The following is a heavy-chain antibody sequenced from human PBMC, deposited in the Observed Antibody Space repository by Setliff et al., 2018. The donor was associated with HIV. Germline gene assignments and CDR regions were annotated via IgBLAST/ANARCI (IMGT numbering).Heavy chain of an antibody. J-gene: IGHJ3*02. CDR3: ASKVHCTNGVCLDAFDI. V-gene: IGHV1-2*06. D-gene: IGHD2-8*01. CDR1: GYTFTAYY. CDR2: INPNSGST. Sequence: ASVKVSCKASGYTFTAYYIHWVRQAPGQGLEWMGRINPNSGSTNYAQNFQGGVTMTRDTSISTAYMELSRLRSDDTAVYYCASKVHCTNGVCLDAFDIWAKGQWSPS.